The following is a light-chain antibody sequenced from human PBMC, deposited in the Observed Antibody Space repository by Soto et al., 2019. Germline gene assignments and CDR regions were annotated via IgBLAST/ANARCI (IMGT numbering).Light chain of an antibody. CDR1: QRATISS. CDR2: EAS. J-gene: IGKJ3*01. V-gene: IGKV3-20*01. Sequence: EMVLTLSAGPRSLSRGERATLSFGASQRATISSLGWYQQNPGQAPRLLIYEASSIATGIPHRFSGSGSAPYFTLIISRLEPADLTVCDGHQYASSFGAGTNVDI. CDR3: HQYASS.